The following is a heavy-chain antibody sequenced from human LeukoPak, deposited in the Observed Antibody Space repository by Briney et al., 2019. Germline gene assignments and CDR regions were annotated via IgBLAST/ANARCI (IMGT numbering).Heavy chain of an antibody. D-gene: IGHD4-17*01. Sequence: GGSLRLSCAASVFIFNNYAMSWVRKTPGKGIEWVSSITTTGTTQYADSVKGRFTISRDTSKHTLLLHMSNLRGEDTAIYFCKRDQGRDYSPVGSATHAYWGQGTLVGVSS. J-gene: IGHJ4*02. CDR2: ITTTGTT. CDR3: KRDQGRDYSPVGSATHAY. V-gene: IGHV3-23*01. CDR1: VFIFNNYA.